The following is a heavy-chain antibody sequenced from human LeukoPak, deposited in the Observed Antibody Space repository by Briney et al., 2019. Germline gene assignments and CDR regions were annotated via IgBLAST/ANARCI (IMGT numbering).Heavy chain of an antibody. Sequence: SETLSLTCTVSGGSISSSSYYWGWIRQPPGKGLEWIGSIYYSGSTYYNPSLKSRVTISVDTSKNQFSLKLSSVTAADTAVYYCARQGRRFGSYDSSGYPNWFDPWGQGTLVTVSS. V-gene: IGHV4-39*01. J-gene: IGHJ5*02. D-gene: IGHD3-22*01. CDR2: IYYSGST. CDR3: ARQGRRFGSYDSSGYPNWFDP. CDR1: GGSISSSSYY.